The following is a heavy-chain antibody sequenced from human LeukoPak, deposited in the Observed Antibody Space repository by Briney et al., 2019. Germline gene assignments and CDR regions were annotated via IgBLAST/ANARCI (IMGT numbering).Heavy chain of an antibody. V-gene: IGHV4-59*02. CDR2: LHYSGST. CDR1: GGSVSSYY. D-gene: IGHD2-15*01. J-gene: IGHJ4*02. Sequence: SETLSLTCTVSGGSVSSYYWNWIRQSPGKGLEWIGYLHYSGSTNYNPSLKSRVTISSDTSKNQLSLNLTSVTAADTAVFYCARGCSGGSCFAYWGQGTLVTVSS. CDR3: ARGCSGGSCFAY.